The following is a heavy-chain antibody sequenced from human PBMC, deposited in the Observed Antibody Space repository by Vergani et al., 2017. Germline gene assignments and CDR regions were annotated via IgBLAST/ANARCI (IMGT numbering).Heavy chain of an antibody. CDR1: GFTFSSYS. D-gene: IGHD1-14*01. J-gene: IGHJ6*02. CDR2: ISSSSSYI. Sequence: EVQLVESGGGLVKPGGSLRLSCAASGFTFSSYSMNWVRQAPGKGLEWVSSISSSSSYIYYADPVKGRFTISRDNAKTSQYLQMNSLRAVDTAVYYWASVYNVGFGYSGRGGMDVWGQGTTVTVSS. CDR3: ASVYNVGFGYSGRGGMDV. V-gene: IGHV3-21*01.